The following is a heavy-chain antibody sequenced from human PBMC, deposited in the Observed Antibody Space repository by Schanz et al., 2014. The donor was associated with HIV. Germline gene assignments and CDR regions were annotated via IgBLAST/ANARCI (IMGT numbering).Heavy chain of an antibody. CDR2: ISSSGNTI. Sequence: VQLVESGGGLVKPGGSLRLSCAASGITFSDYYMSWIRQAPGKGLEWVAYISSSGNTINYADSVKGRFTISRDNAKNSLYLQMNSLRAEDTAVYYCARDGTVPGWYEDAFNIWGQGTMVTVSS. V-gene: IGHV3-11*01. CDR3: ARDGTVPGWYEDAFNI. CDR1: GITFSDYY. J-gene: IGHJ3*02. D-gene: IGHD6-19*01.